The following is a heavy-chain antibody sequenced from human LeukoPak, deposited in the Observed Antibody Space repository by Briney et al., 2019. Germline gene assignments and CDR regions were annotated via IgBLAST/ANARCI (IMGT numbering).Heavy chain of an antibody. CDR2: ISYRSSHI. V-gene: IGHV3-21*06. Sequence: GGSLRLSCTASGFTFSDCDMNWFRQAPGKGLEWVASISYRSSHIYYADSAKGRFTISRDNAKNSLHLQMNNLRAEDTAVYYCGRAFWGQGTLVTVSS. CDR1: GFTFSDCD. J-gene: IGHJ4*02. CDR3: GRAF.